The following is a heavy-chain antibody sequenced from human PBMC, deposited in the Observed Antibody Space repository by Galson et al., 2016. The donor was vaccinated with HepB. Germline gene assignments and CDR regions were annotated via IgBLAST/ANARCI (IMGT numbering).Heavy chain of an antibody. V-gene: IGHV3-33*01. CDR1: GFTFSSYA. J-gene: IGHJ6*02. CDR2: IWYDGSNT. CDR3: ARLGGYDILTGNPFGLDV. D-gene: IGHD3-9*01. Sequence: SLRLSCAASGFTFSSYAMHWVRQAPGKGLEWVAGIWYDGSNTYSADSVKGRFTISRDNSKNTLYLQMNSLRAEDTAVYYCARLGGYDILTGNPFGLDVWGQGTTVTVSS.